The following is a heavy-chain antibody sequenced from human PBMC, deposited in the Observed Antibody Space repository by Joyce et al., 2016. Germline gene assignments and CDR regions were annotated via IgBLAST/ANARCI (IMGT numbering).Heavy chain of an antibody. CDR2: INSDGTYT. CDR1: GFTFSNYW. V-gene: IGHV3-74*01. J-gene: IGHJ4*02. Sequence: EVQLVESGGGLVQPGGSLRLSCAASGFTFSNYWMYWLRQAPGKGVVWVARINSDGTYTSYADSVKGRFTISRDNAKNTLYMQMNSLRAEDTAVYYCARVRARFLDSKLLDYWGQGTLVIVSS. CDR3: ARVRARFLDSKLLDY. D-gene: IGHD3-3*01.